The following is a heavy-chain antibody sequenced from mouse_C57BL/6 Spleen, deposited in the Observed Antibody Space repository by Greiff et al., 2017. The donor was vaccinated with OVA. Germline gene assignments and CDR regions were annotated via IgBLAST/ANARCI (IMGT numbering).Heavy chain of an antibody. Sequence: QVQLKQSDAELVKPGASVKISCKVSGYTFTDHTIHWMKQRPEQGLEWIGYIYPRDGSTKYNEKFKGKATLTADKSSSTAYMQLNSLTSEDSAVYFCANGYYYGSSFYAMDDWGKGTSVTVSS. CDR1: GYTFTDHT. V-gene: IGHV1-78*01. D-gene: IGHD1-1*01. CDR2: IYPRDGST. J-gene: IGHJ4*01. CDR3: ANGYYYGSSFYAMDD.